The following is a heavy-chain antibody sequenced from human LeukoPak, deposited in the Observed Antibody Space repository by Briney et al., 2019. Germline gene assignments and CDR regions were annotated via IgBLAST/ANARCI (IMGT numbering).Heavy chain of an antibody. CDR1: GDSISSYY. V-gene: IGHV4-39*07. CDR2: IYYSGST. J-gene: IGHJ5*02. Sequence: SETLSLTCTVSGDSISSYYWGWIRQPPGKGLEWIGSIYYSGSTYYNPSLKSRVTISVDTSKNQFSLKLSSVTAADTAVYYCARDLYYDYVWGSYRYNWLDPWGQGTLVTVSS. D-gene: IGHD3-16*02. CDR3: ARDLYYDYVWGSYRYNWLDP.